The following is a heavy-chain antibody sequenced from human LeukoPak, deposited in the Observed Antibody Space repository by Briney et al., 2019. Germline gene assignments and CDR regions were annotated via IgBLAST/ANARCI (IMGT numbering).Heavy chain of an antibody. V-gene: IGHV3-7*01. CDR1: GFTFSSHW. D-gene: IGHD3-3*02. CDR2: IKQDGNEK. J-gene: IGHJ4*02. Sequence: GGSLRLSCAASGFTFSSHWMTWVRQAPGQGLEGVASIKQDGNEKYYVDSVKGRFTISRDNARNSLFLQMSSLRADDTAVYYCARDGAFRIYDYWGQGTLVTVSS. CDR3: ARDGAFRIYDY.